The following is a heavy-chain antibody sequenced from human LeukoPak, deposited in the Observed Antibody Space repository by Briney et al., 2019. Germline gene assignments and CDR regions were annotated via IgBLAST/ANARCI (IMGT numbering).Heavy chain of an antibody. Sequence: GGSLRLPCAASGFTFSNAWMSWVRQAPGKGLEWVGRIKSRADGGTTDYAAPVKGRFTISRDDSKNTLYLQMSSLKTEDTGVYSCATDPSVAMVRGDYYYHGMNVWGQGTTVTVSS. J-gene: IGHJ6*02. CDR2: IKSRADGGTT. CDR3: ATDPSVAMVRGDYYYHGMNV. CDR1: GFTFSNAW. D-gene: IGHD3-10*01. V-gene: IGHV3-15*01.